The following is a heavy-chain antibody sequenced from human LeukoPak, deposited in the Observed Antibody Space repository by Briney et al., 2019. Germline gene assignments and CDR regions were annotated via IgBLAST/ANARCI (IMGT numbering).Heavy chain of an antibody. CDR3: ARSIKHGWYRSEYYFDY. Sequence: PSETLSLTCTVSGGSISSYYWSWIRQPPGKGLEWIGYIYYSGSTNYNPSLKSRVTISVDTSKNQFSLKLSSVTAADTAVYYCARSIKHGWYRSEYYFDYWGQGTLVTVSS. J-gene: IGHJ4*02. V-gene: IGHV4-59*01. CDR2: IYYSGST. CDR1: GGSISSYY. D-gene: IGHD6-19*01.